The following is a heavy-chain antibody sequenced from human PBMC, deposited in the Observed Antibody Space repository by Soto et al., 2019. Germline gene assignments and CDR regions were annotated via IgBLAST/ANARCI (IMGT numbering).Heavy chain of an antibody. J-gene: IGHJ4*02. CDR2: ISWKDDK. CDR1: GLSLTTSGAG. D-gene: IGHD3-10*01. V-gene: IGHV2-5*01. Sequence: QVALKESGPTLGKPTQTLTLSCTYSGLSLTTSGAGVGWISQSPGKALEWLALISWKDDKRYNPGLESRLTITKDTTKNQVTLTLNNVDTVDTANYFCVHRYGRNYYRWYFDSWGQGTLVTVSS. CDR3: VHRYGRNYYRWYFDS.